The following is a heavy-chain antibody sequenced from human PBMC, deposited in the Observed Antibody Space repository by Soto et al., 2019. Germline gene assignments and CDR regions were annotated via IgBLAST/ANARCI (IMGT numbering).Heavy chain of an antibody. CDR2: INHLETT. CDR3: ARGGGSDSFDY. Sequence: TLSLTCTVSGASITFGGYSWSWIRQTPGKGLEWIGYINHLETTFYNPSFESRLTLSIDRAKNQFSLKLHSMSAADRAVYFCARGGGSDSFDYWGQGILVTVSS. D-gene: IGHD1-26*01. V-gene: IGHV4-30-2*01. J-gene: IGHJ4*02. CDR1: GASITFGGYS.